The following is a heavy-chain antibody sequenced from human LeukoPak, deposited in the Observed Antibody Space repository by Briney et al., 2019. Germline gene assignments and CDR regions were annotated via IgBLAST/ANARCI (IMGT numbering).Heavy chain of an antibody. CDR1: GFTVSSNY. Sequence: GGSLRLSCAASGFTVSSNYMSWVRQAPGKGLEWVSRINSDGSSTSYADSVKGRFTISRDNAKNTLYLQMNSLRAEDTAVYYCARDPDYDDYGATGAFDIWGQGTMVTVSS. CDR2: INSDGSST. CDR3: ARDPDYDDYGATGAFDI. V-gene: IGHV3-74*01. J-gene: IGHJ3*02. D-gene: IGHD4-17*01.